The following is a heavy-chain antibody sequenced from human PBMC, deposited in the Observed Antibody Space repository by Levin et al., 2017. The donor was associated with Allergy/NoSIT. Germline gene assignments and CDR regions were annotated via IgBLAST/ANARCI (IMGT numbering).Heavy chain of an antibody. CDR2: ISDDGGNK. J-gene: IGHJ3*01. Sequence: PGGSLRLSCAASGFSFTDYAIHWVRQAPGKGLEWVTLISDDGGNKHYADSVKGRFTISRDNSKNTMFLQMNSLRAEDTAVYYCARSSSSWLNDAFDLWGQGTMVTVSS. D-gene: IGHD6-13*01. CDR3: ARSSSSWLNDAFDL. CDR1: GFSFTDYA. V-gene: IGHV3-30*04.